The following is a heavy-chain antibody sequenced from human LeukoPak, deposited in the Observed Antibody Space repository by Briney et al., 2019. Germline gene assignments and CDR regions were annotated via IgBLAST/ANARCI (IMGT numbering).Heavy chain of an antibody. CDR2: INWNGGST. Sequence: GGSLRLSCAASGSTFDDHGMSWVRQVPGKGLEWVAGINWNGGSTGYADSVKGRFTISRDNAKNSLFLQMNSLRAEDTALYYCAMGDSSGWYFGYWGQGTLVTVSS. CDR3: AMGDSSGWYFGY. V-gene: IGHV3-20*04. J-gene: IGHJ4*02. CDR1: GSTFDDHG. D-gene: IGHD6-19*01.